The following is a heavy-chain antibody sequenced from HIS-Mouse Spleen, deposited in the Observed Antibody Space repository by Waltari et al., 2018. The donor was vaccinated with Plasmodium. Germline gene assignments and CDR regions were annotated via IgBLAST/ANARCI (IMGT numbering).Heavy chain of an antibody. CDR1: GGSISSSSYY. CDR3: ARRGGSYYYFDY. CDR2: IYYSGRT. Sequence: QLQLQESGPGLVKPSETLSLTCTVSGGSISSSSYYWGWIRQPPGKGLEWLGSIYYSGRTYYNPSLKSRVTISVDTSKNQFALKLSSVTAADTAVYYCARRGGSYYYFDYWGQGTLVTVSS. J-gene: IGHJ4*02. D-gene: IGHD1-26*01. V-gene: IGHV4-39*01.